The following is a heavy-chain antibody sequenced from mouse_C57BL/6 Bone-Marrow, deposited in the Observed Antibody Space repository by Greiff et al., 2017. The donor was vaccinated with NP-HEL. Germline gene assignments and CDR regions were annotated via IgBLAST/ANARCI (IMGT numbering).Heavy chain of an antibody. V-gene: IGHV10-1*01. Sequence: EVKLMESGGGLVQPKGSLKLSCAASGFSFNTYAMNWVRQAPGKGLEWVARIRSKSNNYATYYADSVKDRFTISRDDSESMLYLQMNNLKTEDTAMYYCVRGGGMLANWDAFDYWGQGTTLTVSS. CDR3: VRGGGMLANWDAFDY. J-gene: IGHJ2*01. CDR2: IRSKSNNYAT. D-gene: IGHD4-1*01. CDR1: GFSFNTYA.